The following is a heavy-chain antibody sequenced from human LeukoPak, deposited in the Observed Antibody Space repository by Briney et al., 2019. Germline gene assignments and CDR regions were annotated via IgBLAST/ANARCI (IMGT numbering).Heavy chain of an antibody. CDR2: IYYSGNT. CDR1: GGSISSSSYF. CDR3: ARLEEGIDY. Sequence: SETLSLTCAVSGGSISSSSYFWGWIRQPPGKGLEWIGSIYYSGNTYYNPSLKSRVTISVDTSKNQFSLKLSSVTAADTAVYYCARLEEGIDYWGQGTLVTVSS. V-gene: IGHV4-39*01. J-gene: IGHJ4*02. D-gene: IGHD3-10*01.